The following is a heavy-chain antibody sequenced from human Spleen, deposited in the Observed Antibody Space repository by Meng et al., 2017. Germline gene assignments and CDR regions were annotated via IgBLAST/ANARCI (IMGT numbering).Heavy chain of an antibody. Sequence: QVQLVQSGADVKKPGASVKVSCKASGYSFTSFDINWVRQGTGQGLEWMGWFVNYGDTYPAPKFQGRVTMTTDTYTNTVFMELRSLTSDDTAVYYCVKGTPGRSYCDYWGPGTLVTVSS. V-gene: IGHV1-18*01. D-gene: IGHD3-10*01. CDR1: GYSFTSFD. CDR2: FVNYGDT. CDR3: VKGTPGRSYCDY. J-gene: IGHJ4*02.